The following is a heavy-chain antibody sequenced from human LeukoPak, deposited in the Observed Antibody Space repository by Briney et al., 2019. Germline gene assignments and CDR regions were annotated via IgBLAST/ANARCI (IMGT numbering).Heavy chain of an antibody. V-gene: IGHV4-59*08. Sequence: PETLSLTCTVSGGSISSYYWSWIRQPPGKGLEWIAYIYHTGSTDSNPSLKSRVTISLDTSKNQFSLKLSSVTAADTAVYYCARRWVYDKRAFDAWGQGTMVTVSS. CDR3: ARRWVYDKRAFDA. CDR2: IYHTGST. J-gene: IGHJ3*01. D-gene: IGHD3-16*01. CDR1: GGSISSYY.